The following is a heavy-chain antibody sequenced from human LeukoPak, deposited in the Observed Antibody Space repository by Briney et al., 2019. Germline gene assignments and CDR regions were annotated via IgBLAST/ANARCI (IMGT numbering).Heavy chain of an antibody. V-gene: IGHV3-48*03. CDR3: ARPYSAYAFDY. CDR1: GFTFSSYE. D-gene: IGHD5-12*01. J-gene: IGHJ4*02. CDR2: ISRSGNSI. Sequence: GGSLRLSCAASGFTFSSYEMIWVRQAPGKGLEWLSYISRSGNSIFYADSVKGRFTISRDNAKNSLYLQMNSLRAEDTAVYYCARPYSAYAFDYWGQGTLVTVSS.